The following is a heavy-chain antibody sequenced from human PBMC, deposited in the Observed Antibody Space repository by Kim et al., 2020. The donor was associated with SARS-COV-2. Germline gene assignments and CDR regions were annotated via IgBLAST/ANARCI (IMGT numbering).Heavy chain of an antibody. V-gene: IGHV3-30*18. CDR2: ISFDDSDK. CDR3: AKGYSHNEAYYSDR. J-gene: IGHJ4*02. CDR1: GFPFSGYS. D-gene: IGHD3-10*01. Sequence: GGSLRLSCAASGFPFSGYSMHWMRQAPGKGLEWVAVISFDDSDKYYGNSVKGRFIISRDNSKKALFLQMNNLRPQDTAVYYCAKGYSHNEAYYSDRWGQGTLVTVSS.